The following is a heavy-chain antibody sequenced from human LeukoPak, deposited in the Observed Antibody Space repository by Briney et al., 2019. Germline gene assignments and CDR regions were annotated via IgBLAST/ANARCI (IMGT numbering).Heavy chain of an antibody. V-gene: IGHV1-18*01. CDR2: ISAYNGNT. Sequence: GASAKVSCKASGYTFTSYGISWVRQAPGQGLEWMGWISAYNGNTNYAQKLQGRVTMTTDTSTSTAYMELRSLRSDDTAVYYCARDRAYGSGSYYNSGYYFDYWGQGTLVTVSS. CDR1: GYTFTSYG. J-gene: IGHJ4*02. D-gene: IGHD3-10*01. CDR3: ARDRAYGSGSYYNSGYYFDY.